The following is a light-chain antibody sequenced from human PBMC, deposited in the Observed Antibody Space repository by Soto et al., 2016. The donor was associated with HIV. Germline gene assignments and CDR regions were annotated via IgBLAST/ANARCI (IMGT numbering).Light chain of an antibody. J-gene: IGKJ1*01. CDR2: KAS. Sequence: DIQMTQSPSTLSASVGDRVTITCRASQSINSWLAWYQQKAGKAPKLLIYKASSLESGVPSRFSGSGSGTEFTLTISSLQPDDFATYYCHQGATFGQGTKV. CDR1: QSINSW. CDR3: HQGAT. V-gene: IGKV1-5*03.